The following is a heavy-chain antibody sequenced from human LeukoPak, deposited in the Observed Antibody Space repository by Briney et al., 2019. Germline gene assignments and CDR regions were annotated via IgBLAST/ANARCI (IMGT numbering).Heavy chain of an antibody. CDR1: GFTFSSYA. CDR3: ARDYGYSNSIDY. J-gene: IGHJ4*02. CDR2: ISYDGSNK. V-gene: IGHV3-30*04. Sequence: PGRSLRLSCAASGFTFSSYAMHWVRQAPGKGLEWVAVISYDGSNKFYADSVKGRFTISRDNSKNTLYLQMNSLRAEDTAVYYCARDYGYSNSIDYWGQGTLVTVSS. D-gene: IGHD4-11*01.